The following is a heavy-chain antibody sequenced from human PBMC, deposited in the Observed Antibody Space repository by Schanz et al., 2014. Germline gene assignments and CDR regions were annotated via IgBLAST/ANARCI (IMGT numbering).Heavy chain of an antibody. J-gene: IGHJ4*02. Sequence: EVQLLESGGGLVQPGGSLRLSCVASGFTFFGSFAMSWVRQAPGKGLEWVSGMSGSGSTADYADSVKGRFTISRDNSKNTLYLLMNSLRAEDTAVYYCAKDHPSSGWPAFDVWGQGTQVTVSS. CDR1: GFTFFGSFA. V-gene: IGHV3-23*01. CDR3: AKDHPSSGWPAFDV. CDR2: MSGSGSTA. D-gene: IGHD6-19*01.